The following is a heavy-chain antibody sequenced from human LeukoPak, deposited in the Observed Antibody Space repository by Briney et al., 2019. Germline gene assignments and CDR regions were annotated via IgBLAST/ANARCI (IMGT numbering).Heavy chain of an antibody. V-gene: IGHV1-18*01. J-gene: IGHJ3*02. CDR3: ARPREVVPAAARDDAFDI. Sequence: ASVKVSCKASGYTFTSYDINWVRQAPGQGLEWMGWIGAYNGNTNYAQKLQGRVTMTTDTSTSTAYMELRSLRSDDTAVYYCARPREVVPAAARDDAFDIWGQGTMVTVSS. CDR2: IGAYNGNT. CDR1: GYTFTSYD. D-gene: IGHD2-2*01.